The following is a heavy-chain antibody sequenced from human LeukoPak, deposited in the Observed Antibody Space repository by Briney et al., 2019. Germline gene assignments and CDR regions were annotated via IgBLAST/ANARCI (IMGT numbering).Heavy chain of an antibody. CDR3: ARTGAGYYYYYMDV. CDR1: GYSISSGYY. CDR2: IYRSGST. D-gene: IGHD1-26*01. V-gene: IGHV4-38-2*02. Sequence: SETLSLTCTVSGYSISSGYYWGWIRQPPGKGLEWIGTIYRSGSTYSNPSLRGRVTISVDTSKNQFSLKLSPVTAADTAVYYCARTGAGYYYYYMDVWGKGTTVTVSS. J-gene: IGHJ6*03.